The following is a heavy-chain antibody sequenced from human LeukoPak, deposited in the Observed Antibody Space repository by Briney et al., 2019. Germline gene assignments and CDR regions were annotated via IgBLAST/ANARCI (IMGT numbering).Heavy chain of an antibody. CDR3: ARDDGGSCYSDRIAVAGTFDP. V-gene: IGHV4-39*07. Sequence: KPSETLSLTCTVSGGSISSSSYYWGWIRQPPGKGLEWIGSIYYSGSTYYNPSLKSRVTISVDTSKNQFSLKLSSVTAADTAVYYCARDDGGSCYSDRIAVAGTFDPWGQGTLVTVSS. CDR1: GGSISSSSYY. J-gene: IGHJ5*02. CDR2: IYYSGST. D-gene: IGHD6-19*01.